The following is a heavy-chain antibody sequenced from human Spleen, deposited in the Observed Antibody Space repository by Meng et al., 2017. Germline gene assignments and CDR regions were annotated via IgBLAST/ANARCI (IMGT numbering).Heavy chain of an antibody. CDR1: GGSFSDYY. CDR3: ARGPTTMAHDFDY. CDR2: INHSGST. Sequence: QGQLQQLGAGLLTPSDTLSLTCVVSGGSFSDYYWSWIRQPPGKGLEWIGEINHSGSTNYNPSLESRATISVDTSQNNLSLKLSSVTAADSAVYYCARGPTTMAHDFDYWGQGTLVTVSS. V-gene: IGHV4-34*01. D-gene: IGHD4-11*01. J-gene: IGHJ4*02.